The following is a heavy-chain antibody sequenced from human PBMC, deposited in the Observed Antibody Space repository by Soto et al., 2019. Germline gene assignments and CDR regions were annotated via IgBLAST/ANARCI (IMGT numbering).Heavy chain of an antibody. J-gene: IGHJ6*03. D-gene: IGHD1-26*01. CDR1: GFTVSNSY. Sequence: EVHLVESGGGLVQPGGSLRLSCAASGFTVSNSYMSWVRQTPGKGLEWVSVVYGGGSTYYSDSVRGRFTISRDNSRNTRYLQMNSLRGDDTAVYYCAREREGREDFYDYYYMDVWGTGTTVTVSS. V-gene: IGHV3-66*01. CDR3: AREREGREDFYDYYYMDV. CDR2: VYGGGST.